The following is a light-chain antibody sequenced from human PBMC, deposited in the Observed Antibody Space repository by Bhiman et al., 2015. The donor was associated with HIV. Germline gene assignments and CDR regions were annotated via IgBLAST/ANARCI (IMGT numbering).Light chain of an antibody. CDR1: SLRSYY. CDR3: QSYDSSLSGSKV. Sequence: SSELTQDPAVSVALGQTVRITCQGDSLRSYYASWYQQKPGQAPVLVICGKNNRPSGVPDRFSGSKSGTSASLAITGLQAEDEADYYCQSYDSSLSGSKVFGGGTKLTVL. V-gene: IGLV3-19*01. CDR2: GKN. J-gene: IGLJ3*02.